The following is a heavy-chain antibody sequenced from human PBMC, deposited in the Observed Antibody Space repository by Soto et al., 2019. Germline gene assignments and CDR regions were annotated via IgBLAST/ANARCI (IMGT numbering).Heavy chain of an antibody. D-gene: IGHD6-13*01. CDR2: IDPSDSYT. CDR1: GYSFTSYW. Sequence: LKISCKGSGYSFTSYWISRVRQMPGKGLEWMGRIDPSDSYTNYSPSFQGHVTISADKSISTAYLQWSSLKASDTAMYYCARQSPIAAAGTDYYYGMDVWGQGTTVTVSS. J-gene: IGHJ6*02. CDR3: ARQSPIAAAGTDYYYGMDV. V-gene: IGHV5-10-1*01.